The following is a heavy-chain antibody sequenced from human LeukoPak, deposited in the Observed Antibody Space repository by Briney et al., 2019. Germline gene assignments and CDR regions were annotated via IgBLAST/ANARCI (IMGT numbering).Heavy chain of an antibody. Sequence: GRSLRLSCAASGFTFSSYGMHWVRQAPGKGLEWVAVIWYDGSNKYYADSVKGRFTISRDNSKNTLYLQMNSLRAEDTAVYYCARGKARYYDFWSGYYLNPYFDYWGQGTLVTVSS. CDR2: IWYDGSNK. CDR1: GFTFSSYG. J-gene: IGHJ4*02. V-gene: IGHV3-33*01. CDR3: ARGKARYYDFWSGYYLNPYFDY. D-gene: IGHD3-3*01.